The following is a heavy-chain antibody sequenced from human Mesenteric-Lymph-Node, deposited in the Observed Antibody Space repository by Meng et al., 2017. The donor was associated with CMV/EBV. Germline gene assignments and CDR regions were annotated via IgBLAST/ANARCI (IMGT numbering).Heavy chain of an antibody. CDR1: GFTFSSYW. Sequence: GESLKISCAASGFTFSSYWMHWVRQAPGKGLVWVSRINSDESSTNYADSVKGRFTISRDNSKNTLYLQMNSLRAEDTAVYYCAKGGVLRFLEWLSPFFDIWGQGTMVTVSS. CDR2: INSDESST. V-gene: IGHV3-74*01. J-gene: IGHJ3*02. CDR3: AKGGVLRFLEWLSPFFDI. D-gene: IGHD3-3*01.